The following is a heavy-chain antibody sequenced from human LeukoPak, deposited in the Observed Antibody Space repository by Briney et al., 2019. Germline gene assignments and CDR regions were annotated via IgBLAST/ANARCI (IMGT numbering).Heavy chain of an antibody. Sequence: PSETLSLTCTVSGYSISSGYYWGWIRQPPGKGLEWIGSIYHSGSTNYNPSLKSRVTMSVDTSKNQFSLKLSSVTAADTAVYYCARDWALNWFDPWGQGTLVTVSS. CDR3: ARDWALNWFDP. V-gene: IGHV4-38-2*02. CDR2: IYHSGST. J-gene: IGHJ5*02. CDR1: GYSISSGYY. D-gene: IGHD3-16*01.